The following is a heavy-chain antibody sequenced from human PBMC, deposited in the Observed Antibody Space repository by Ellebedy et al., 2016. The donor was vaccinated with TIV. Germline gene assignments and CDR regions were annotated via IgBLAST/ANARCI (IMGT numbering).Heavy chain of an antibody. CDR2: VYHSCNS. Sequence: MPGGSLRLSCSVSGVSISDSNYYWDWIRQPPGKGLEWIGNVYHSCNSYHSPSVRGRVTVSMDTSKNQFSLKLTSVTAADSAKYFCARRLVVGARFDSWGQGLLVTVSS. V-gene: IGHV4-39*01. CDR3: ARRLVVGARFDS. D-gene: IGHD2-15*01. J-gene: IGHJ4*02. CDR1: GVSISDSNYY.